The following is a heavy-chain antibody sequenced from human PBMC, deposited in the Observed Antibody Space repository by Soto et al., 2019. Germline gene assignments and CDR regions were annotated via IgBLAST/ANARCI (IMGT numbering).Heavy chain of an antibody. V-gene: IGHV3-30*18. Sequence: QVQLVESGGGVVQPGRSLRLSCAASGFTFSNYGMHWVRQAPGKGLEWVALISSDGSNKYYADSVKGRFTISRDNSKNTLYLQMNSLRAEDTAVYYCAKDGYTDGSAEFWGQGTLVTVSS. D-gene: IGHD5-18*01. CDR2: ISSDGSNK. J-gene: IGHJ4*02. CDR1: GFTFSNYG. CDR3: AKDGYTDGSAEF.